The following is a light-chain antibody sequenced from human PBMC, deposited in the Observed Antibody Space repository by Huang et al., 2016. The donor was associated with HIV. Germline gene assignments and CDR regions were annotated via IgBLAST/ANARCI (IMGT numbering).Light chain of an antibody. CDR1: QSSNSY. CDR2: AAS. V-gene: IGKV1-39*01. J-gene: IGKJ1*01. Sequence: DIQMTQSPSSLSASVGDRVTITCRASQSSNSYLNWYQQKPEKAPKLLIYAASSLQSGVPSRFSGSGSRTDFTLTISSLQPEEFATYCCQQVYSTPWTFGQGTKVEIK. CDR3: QQVYSTPWT.